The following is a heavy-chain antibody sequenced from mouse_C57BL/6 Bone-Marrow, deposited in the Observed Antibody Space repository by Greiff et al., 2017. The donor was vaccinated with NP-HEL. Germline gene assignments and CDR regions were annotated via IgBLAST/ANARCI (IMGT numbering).Heavy chain of an antibody. D-gene: IGHD1-1*01. J-gene: IGHJ3*01. V-gene: IGHV14-4*01. CDR1: GFNIKDDY. Sequence: EVQLQQSGAELVRPGASVKLSCTASGFNIKDDYMHWVKQRPEQGLEWIGWIDPENGDTEYASEFQGKATITADTSSNTAYLQLSSLTSEDTAVYYCTTYYYDPYWGQGTLVTVSA. CDR2: IDPENGDT. CDR3: TTYYYDPY.